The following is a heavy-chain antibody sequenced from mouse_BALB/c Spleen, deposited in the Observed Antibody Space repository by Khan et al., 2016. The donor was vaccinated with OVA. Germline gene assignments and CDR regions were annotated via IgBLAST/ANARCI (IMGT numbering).Heavy chain of an antibody. CDR1: GYIFTSYW. J-gene: IGHJ2*01. D-gene: IGHD1-1*01. CDR2: IYPGTGST. CDR3: ARSSPTVVAFAY. V-gene: IGHV1S132*01. Sequence: QVQLQQSGAELVRPGASVKLSCKTSGYIFTSYWIHWVKQRSGQGLEWIARIYPGTGSTYYNEKFKGKATLTEDKSSSTAYMQCSSLKSEDSAVYFCARSSPTVVAFAYWGQGTTLTVSS.